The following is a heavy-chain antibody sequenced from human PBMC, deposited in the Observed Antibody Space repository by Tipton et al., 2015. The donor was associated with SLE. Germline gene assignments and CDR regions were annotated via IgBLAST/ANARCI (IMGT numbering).Heavy chain of an antibody. CDR3: AREPRYSSLSGGD. J-gene: IGHJ1*01. V-gene: IGHV4-59*12. CDR2: IYYSGST. Sequence: TLSLTCTVSGGSISSYYWSWIRQPPGKGLEWIGYIYYSGSTNYNPSLKSRVTISVDTTKNQFSLKLSSVTAADTAVYYCAREPRYSSLSGGDWGQGTLVTVPS. D-gene: IGHD6-6*01. CDR1: GGSISSYY.